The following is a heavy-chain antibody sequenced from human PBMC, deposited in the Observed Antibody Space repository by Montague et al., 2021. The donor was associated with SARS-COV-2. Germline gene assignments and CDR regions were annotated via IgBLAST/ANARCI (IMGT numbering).Heavy chain of an antibody. CDR2: ISWNSDSS. J-gene: IGHJ4*02. V-gene: IGHV3-9*01. CDR3: AKDIGTETIYEAFLDE. D-gene: IGHD3-16*01. CDR1: GFDFGEYA. Sequence: SLRLSCAASGFDFGEYAMHWVRQTPGKGLEWVSGISWNSDSSDYVDSVKGRFSISRDNAKKSLYLQMNSLRPEDTALYYCAKDIGTETIYEAFLDEWGQGTLVTVSS.